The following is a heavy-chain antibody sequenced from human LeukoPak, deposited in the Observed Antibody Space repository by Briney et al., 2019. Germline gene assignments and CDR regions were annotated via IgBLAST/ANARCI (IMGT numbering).Heavy chain of an antibody. CDR2: IRYDGSNK. V-gene: IGHV3-30*02. CDR1: GFTFSTYG. Sequence: GSLRLSCGASGFTFSTYGMHWVRQAPGKGLEWVAFIRYDGSNKYSADSVKGRFTISRDNSKNTLYLQMNSLRAEDTAVYFCAKDKDPWKSTSISDFDYWGQGTLVTVSS. CDR3: AKDKDPWKSTSISDFDY. J-gene: IGHJ4*02. D-gene: IGHD1-1*01.